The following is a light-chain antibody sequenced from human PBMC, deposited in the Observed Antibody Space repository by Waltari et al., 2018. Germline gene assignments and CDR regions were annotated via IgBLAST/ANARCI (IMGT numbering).Light chain of an antibody. Sequence: QSALTQPPSASGSPGHSVSISCTGTSSDIGGYNYVSWYQQHPGNAPKLLIYEVTMRPSGVPDRFSASKSANTASLTVSGLQAEDEADYYCSSYAGINAVVFGGGTKLTVL. CDR3: SSYAGINAVV. J-gene: IGLJ2*01. CDR1: SSDIGGYNY. CDR2: EVT. V-gene: IGLV2-8*01.